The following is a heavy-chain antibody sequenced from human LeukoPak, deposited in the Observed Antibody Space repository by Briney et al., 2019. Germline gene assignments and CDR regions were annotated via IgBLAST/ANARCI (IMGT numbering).Heavy chain of an antibody. Sequence: GGSLRLSCAASGFTFSGYWMSGVRQAPGKGREWVANINQEGSEKYYVDSVKGRFTISRDNAKNSLILQMGSLRVEDTAVYYCARESTAGYNSSWYGFRNWGQGTLVSVSS. CDR1: GFTFSGYW. V-gene: IGHV3-7*01. CDR2: INQEGSEK. CDR3: ARESTAGYNSSWYGFRN. D-gene: IGHD6-13*01. J-gene: IGHJ1*01.